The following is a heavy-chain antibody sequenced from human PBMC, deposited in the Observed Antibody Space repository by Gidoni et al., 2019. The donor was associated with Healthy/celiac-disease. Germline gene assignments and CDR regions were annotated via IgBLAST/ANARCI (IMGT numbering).Heavy chain of an antibody. CDR1: GFTFGDYA. CDR3: TRHPPSIAVAGPFDY. CDR2: IRSKAYGGTT. Sequence: EVQLVESGGGLVQPGRSLRLSCTASGFTFGDYAMSWVRQAPGKGLEWVGFIRSKAYGGTTEYAASVKGRFTISRDDSKSIAYLQMNSLKTEDTAVYYCTRHPPSIAVAGPFDYWGQGTLVTVSS. V-gene: IGHV3-49*04. J-gene: IGHJ4*02. D-gene: IGHD6-19*01.